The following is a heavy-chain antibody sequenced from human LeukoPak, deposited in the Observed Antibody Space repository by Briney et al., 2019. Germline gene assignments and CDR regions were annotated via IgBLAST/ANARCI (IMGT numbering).Heavy chain of an antibody. Sequence: GGSLRLSCAASGFTFSSYWMHWVRQVPGKGLVWVARINPGGSSITYADSVKGRFTISRDNAKNSLYLQMNSLRAEDTAVYYCARSGGNNYHWALDIWGQGTMVTVSS. CDR2: INPGGSSI. D-gene: IGHD1/OR15-1a*01. V-gene: IGHV3-74*01. J-gene: IGHJ3*02. CDR3: ARSGGNNYHWALDI. CDR1: GFTFSSYW.